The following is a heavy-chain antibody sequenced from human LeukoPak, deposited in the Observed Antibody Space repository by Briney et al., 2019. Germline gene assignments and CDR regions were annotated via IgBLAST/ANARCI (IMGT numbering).Heavy chain of an antibody. CDR3: ARGMIVGGKADYYYGLDV. D-gene: IGHD1-26*01. CDR2: INNVGNYI. Sequence: GGSLRLSCAASGFTFSNYWVHWVRQAPGKGLVWVPRINNVGNYISYADSVEGRFTISRDNAKNTLYLQMNGLRAEDTAVYYCARGMIVGGKADYYYGLDVWGQGTTVTVSS. CDR1: GFTFSNYW. J-gene: IGHJ6*02. V-gene: IGHV3-74*01.